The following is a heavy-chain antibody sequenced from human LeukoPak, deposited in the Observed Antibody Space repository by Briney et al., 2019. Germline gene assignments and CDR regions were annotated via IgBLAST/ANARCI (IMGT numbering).Heavy chain of an antibody. CDR3: VKGRTVTTFHYFDY. V-gene: IGHV3-64D*09. D-gene: IGHD4-17*01. CDR1: GFTFSTYA. J-gene: IGHJ4*02. CDR2: ISSYGSTT. Sequence: GGSLRLSCLASGFTFSTYAMHWVRQAPGKEPEHVSTISSYGSTTYYADSVKGRFTISRDNSKNTLYLQMSSLRAEDTAVYYCVKGRTVTTFHYFDYWGQGILVTVSS.